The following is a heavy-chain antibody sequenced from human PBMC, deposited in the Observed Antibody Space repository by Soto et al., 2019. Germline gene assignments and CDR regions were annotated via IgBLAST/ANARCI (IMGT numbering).Heavy chain of an antibody. V-gene: IGHV4-38-2*01. J-gene: IGHJ5*02. CDR2: IYHSGST. D-gene: IGHD2-15*01. CDR3: ARGGRDCSGDICYPSWFDP. CDR1: GYSISSSYY. Sequence: PSETLSLTCAVSGYSISSSYYWGWIRQPPGKGLEWIGSIYHSGSTYYNPSLKSRVTISVDTSKNQFSLKLSSVTAADTAVYYCARGGRDCSGDICYPSWFDPWGQGTLVTVSS.